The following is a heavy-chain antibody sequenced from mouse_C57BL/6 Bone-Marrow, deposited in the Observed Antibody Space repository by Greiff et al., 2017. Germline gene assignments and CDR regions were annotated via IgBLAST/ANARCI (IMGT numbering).Heavy chain of an antibody. Sequence: VQLQESGAELARPGASVQMSCKASGYTFTSYTMHWVKQRPGQGLEWIGYINPSRGYTKYNQQFKDKATLTADKSSSTAYMQLRSLTSEDSAVYYCARLPNYYGSSWGFAYWGQGTLVTVSA. V-gene: IGHV1-4*01. J-gene: IGHJ3*01. CDR2: INPSRGYT. D-gene: IGHD1-1*01. CDR3: ARLPNYYGSSWGFAY. CDR1: GYTFTSYT.